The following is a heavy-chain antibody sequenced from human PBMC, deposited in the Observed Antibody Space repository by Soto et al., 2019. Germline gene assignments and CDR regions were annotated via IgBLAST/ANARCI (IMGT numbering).Heavy chain of an antibody. D-gene: IGHD2-21*02. J-gene: IGHJ4*02. CDR1: GYTFTNFG. Sequence: QVQLVQSGAEVKKPGASVKVSCKTSGYTFTNFGLTWVRQAPGQGLEWMGWISAYNGNTNYAQTFPGRVTMTTDTSTGTDYMELGSLRSGARPVYCWARGVTPIAYWGKGTLVTVAS. V-gene: IGHV1-18*01. CDR3: ARGVTPIAY. CDR2: ISAYNGNT.